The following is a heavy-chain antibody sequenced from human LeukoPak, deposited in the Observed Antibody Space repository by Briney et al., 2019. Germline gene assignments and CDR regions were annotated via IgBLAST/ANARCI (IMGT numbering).Heavy chain of an antibody. CDR1: GFTFSSYW. Sequence: PGGSLRLSCAASGFTFSSYWMHWVRQAPGKGLVWVSRIKTDGSSTMYADSVKGRFTISRDNAKNTLYLQMNSLRAEDTAVYYCARESPHSGYWGQGTLVTVSS. D-gene: IGHD2-21*01. J-gene: IGHJ4*02. CDR3: ARESPHSGY. CDR2: IKTDGSST. V-gene: IGHV3-74*03.